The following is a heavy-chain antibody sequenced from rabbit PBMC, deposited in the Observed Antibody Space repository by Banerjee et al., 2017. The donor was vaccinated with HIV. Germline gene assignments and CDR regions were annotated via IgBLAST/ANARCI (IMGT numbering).Heavy chain of an antibody. D-gene: IGHD7-1*01. J-gene: IGHJ4*01. V-gene: IGHV1S47*01. CDR2: IYIGSGST. CDR1: GFSFSSSYV. CDR3: ARDDTGNSNGYEFDL. Sequence: QEQLEESGGGLVKPEGSLTLTCKASGFSFSSSYVMCWVRQAPGKGLEWIACIYIGSGSTYYASWVNGRFTISRSTSLNTVTLQLNSLTAADTATYFCARDDTGNSNGYEFDLWGPGTLVTVS.